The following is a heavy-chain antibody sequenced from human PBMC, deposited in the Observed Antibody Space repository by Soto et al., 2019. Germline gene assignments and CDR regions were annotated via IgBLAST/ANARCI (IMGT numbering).Heavy chain of an antibody. D-gene: IGHD2-21*01. Sequence: WGSXRLSCSSAGFTFINYSMSLFRHAPGKGLEYVSSITGSGEGTYYAGSVKGRFTISRYNSKNTLYVQMHSLRVEDTAIYYCEKCGESKNCSQKGFETRGPGTLVTV. J-gene: IGHJ5*02. CDR3: EKCGESKNCSQKGFET. CDR1: GFTFINYS. CDR2: ITGSGEGT. V-gene: IGHV3-23*01.